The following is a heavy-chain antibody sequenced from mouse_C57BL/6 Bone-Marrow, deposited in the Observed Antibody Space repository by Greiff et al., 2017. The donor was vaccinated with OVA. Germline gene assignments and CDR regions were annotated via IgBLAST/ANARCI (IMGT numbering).Heavy chain of an antibody. CDR1: GYTFTSYG. D-gene: IGHD2-3*01. CDR2: IYPSSGNT. CDR3: AREHDGYPYWYFDV. V-gene: IGHV1-81*01. J-gene: IGHJ1*03. Sequence: QVQLQQSGAELARPGASVKLSCKASGYTFTSYGISWVKQRTGQGLEWIGEIYPSSGNTYYNEKFKGKATLTADKSSSTAYMELRSLTSEDSAVYFCAREHDGYPYWYFDVWGTGTSVTVSS.